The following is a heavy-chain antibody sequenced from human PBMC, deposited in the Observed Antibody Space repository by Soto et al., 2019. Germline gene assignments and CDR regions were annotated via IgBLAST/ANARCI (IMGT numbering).Heavy chain of an antibody. Sequence: SETLPLTCTVSGGTISSGGYYWSWIRQHPGKGLEWIGYIYYSGSTNYNPSLKSRVTISVDTSKNQFSLKLSSVTAADTAAYYCARENGWLTLDYWGQGTLVTVSS. J-gene: IGHJ4*02. CDR2: IYYSGST. CDR1: GGTISSGGYY. CDR3: ARENGWLTLDY. V-gene: IGHV4-61*08. D-gene: IGHD6-19*01.